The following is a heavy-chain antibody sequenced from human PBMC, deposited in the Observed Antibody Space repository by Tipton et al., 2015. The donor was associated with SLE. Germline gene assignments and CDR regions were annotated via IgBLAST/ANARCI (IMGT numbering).Heavy chain of an antibody. CDR1: GVSISTYY. CDR2: FYFSGSS. D-gene: IGHD3-16*01. V-gene: IGHV4-59*01. J-gene: IGHJ3*01. Sequence: TLSLTCSVSGVSISTYYWSWIRQSPGKGLEWIGFFYFSGSSQYNLSLKSRVAISADASNNQFSLELRSVTAADTAVYYCARHLGVIVAFEVWGQGTVLTVSS. CDR3: ARHLGVIVAFEV.